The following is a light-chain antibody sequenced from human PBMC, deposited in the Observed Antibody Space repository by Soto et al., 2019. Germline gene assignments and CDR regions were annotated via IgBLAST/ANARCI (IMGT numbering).Light chain of an antibody. CDR3: QPRSYWPAHT. J-gene: IGKJ4*01. V-gene: IGKV3-11*01. Sequence: EIVLTQSPATLSLSPGERATLSCRASESVSSFLAWYQQKPGQPPRLLIYDASTRATGSPARFSGSGSVTDFNLTITSLEPEDFAVSYCQPRSYWPAHTFGGGTKVESK. CDR1: ESVSSF. CDR2: DAS.